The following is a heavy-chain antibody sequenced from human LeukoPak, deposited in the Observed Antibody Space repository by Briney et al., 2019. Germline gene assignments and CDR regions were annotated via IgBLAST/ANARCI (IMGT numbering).Heavy chain of an antibody. CDR3: ARVYTGTGTDSDAFDI. D-gene: IGHD6-13*01. CDR1: GYIFSKYA. Sequence: ASVKVSCKASGYIFSKYAITWVRQAPEQGLEWMGWISVNNGNTKYAQKFQGRVTMTTDTSTSTAHMELRSLRSDDTAVYYCARVYTGTGTDSDAFDIWGQGTMVTVSS. CDR2: ISVNNGNT. J-gene: IGHJ3*02. V-gene: IGHV1-18*01.